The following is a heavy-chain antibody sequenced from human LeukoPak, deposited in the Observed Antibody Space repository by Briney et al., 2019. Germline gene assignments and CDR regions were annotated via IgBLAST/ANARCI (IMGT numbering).Heavy chain of an antibody. J-gene: IGHJ4*02. CDR1: GFTFSSYA. V-gene: IGHV3-23*01. CDR3: VRGTGTHYFDY. D-gene: IGHD1-1*01. CDR2: ISGSGGST. Sequence: PGGSPRLSCAASGFTFSSYAMSWVRQAPGKGLEWVSAISGSGGSTYYADSVKGRFTISRDNAKNTLYLQMNSLSAEDTAVYYCVRGTGTHYFDYWGQGTLVTVSS.